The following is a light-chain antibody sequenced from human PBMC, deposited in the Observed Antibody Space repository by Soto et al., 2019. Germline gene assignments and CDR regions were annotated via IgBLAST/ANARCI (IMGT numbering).Light chain of an antibody. J-gene: IGKJ1*01. CDR2: ATS. V-gene: IGKV3-20*01. CDR1: QSVSSTF. Sequence: EIVLTQSPGTLSLSPGERATLSCRASQSVSSTFFAWYQQKPGQAPRLLLYATSTRAAGFPDRFSGSGSGTDFTLTINSLGPEDFSVYYCQQYGDKPVTFGQGTKVEL. CDR3: QQYGDKPVT.